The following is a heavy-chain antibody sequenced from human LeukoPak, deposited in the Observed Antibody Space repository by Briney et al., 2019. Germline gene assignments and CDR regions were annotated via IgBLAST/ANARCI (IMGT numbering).Heavy chain of an antibody. CDR1: GFSFSSSAM. J-gene: IGHJ4*02. D-gene: IGHD4-23*01. CDR2: IYHSGST. V-gene: IGHV4-38-2*01. CDR3: ARSGDYGGNSGDY. Sequence: NPGGSLRLSCAASGFSFSSSAMHWIRQPPGKGLEWIGSIYHSGSTYYNPSLKSRVTISVDTSKNQFSLKLSSVTAADTAVYYCARSGDYGGNSGDYWGQGTLVTVSS.